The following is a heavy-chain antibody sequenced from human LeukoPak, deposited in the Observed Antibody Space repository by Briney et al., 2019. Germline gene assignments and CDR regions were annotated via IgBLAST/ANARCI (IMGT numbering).Heavy chain of an antibody. Sequence: GSSVKVSCKASGGTFSSYAISWVRQAPGQGLEWMGGIIPIFGTANYAQKFQGRVTITTDESTSTAYMELSSLRSEDTAVYYCARDLASGNSGIYYYYYMDVWGKGTTVTVSS. D-gene: IGHD4-23*01. CDR1: GGTFSSYA. J-gene: IGHJ6*03. CDR3: ARDLASGNSGIYYYYYMDV. CDR2: IIPIFGTA. V-gene: IGHV1-69*05.